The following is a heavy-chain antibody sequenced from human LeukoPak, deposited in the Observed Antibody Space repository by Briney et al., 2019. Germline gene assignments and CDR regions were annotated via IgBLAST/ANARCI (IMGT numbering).Heavy chain of an antibody. CDR3: ARGVGAKAAFDI. CDR1: GGSISTYY. J-gene: IGHJ3*02. V-gene: IGHV4-59*01. Sequence: SETLSLTCTVSGGSISTYYWSWIRQPPGKGLEWIVYSYYSGSTNYNPSLQSRLSISVDTSQNQFSLKQTTFAAADTAVYYCARGVGAKAAFDIWGRGTMVTVSS. D-gene: IGHD1-26*01. CDR2: SYYSGST.